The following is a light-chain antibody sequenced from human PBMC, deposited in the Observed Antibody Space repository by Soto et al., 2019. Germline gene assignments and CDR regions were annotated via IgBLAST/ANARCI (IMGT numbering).Light chain of an antibody. J-gene: IGLJ2*01. CDR3: QSHDNKWGSVV. V-gene: IGLV1-40*01. CDR2: DNT. Sequence: QSVLTQPPSVSGAPGQTVTISCTGSSSNIGANYDVNWYQQHPGTAPELLIYDNTNRPSGVPDRFSASKSGSSASLAITGLQAEDEADYYCQSHDNKWGSVVFGAGTKLTVL. CDR1: SSNIGANYD.